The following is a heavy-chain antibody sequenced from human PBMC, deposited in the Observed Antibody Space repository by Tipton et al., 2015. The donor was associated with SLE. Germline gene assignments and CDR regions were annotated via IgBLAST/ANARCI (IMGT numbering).Heavy chain of an antibody. V-gene: IGHV4-31*03. Sequence: TLSLTCTVSGGSISSGGYFWSWIRQHPGKGLEWIGYIYSSGSSYSNPSLKSRVTISVDTSKNQFSLKLSSVTAADTAVYYCARDAIFGVAHWGQGTLVTVSS. D-gene: IGHD3-3*01. J-gene: IGHJ4*02. CDR2: IYSSGSS. CDR3: ARDAIFGVAH. CDR1: GGSISSGGYF.